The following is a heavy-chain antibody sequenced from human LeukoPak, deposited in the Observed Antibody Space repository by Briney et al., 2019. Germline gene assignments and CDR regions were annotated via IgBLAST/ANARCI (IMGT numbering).Heavy chain of an antibody. Sequence: SETLSLTCTVSGGSISSYYWSWIRQPPGKGLEWIGYIYYSGSTNYNPSLKSRVTISVDTSKNQFSLKLSSVTAADTAVYYCARELYDSRGGSFDIWGQGTMVTVSS. CDR1: GGSISSYY. CDR2: IYYSGST. D-gene: IGHD3-22*01. J-gene: IGHJ3*02. CDR3: ARELYDSRGGSFDI. V-gene: IGHV4-59*01.